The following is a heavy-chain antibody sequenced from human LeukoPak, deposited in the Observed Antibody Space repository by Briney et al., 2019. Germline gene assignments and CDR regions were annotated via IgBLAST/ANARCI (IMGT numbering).Heavy chain of an antibody. CDR1: GYTLTSNY. CDR3: ARDQEGFDY. V-gene: IGHV1-46*01. Sequence: ASVKVSCKASGYTLTSNYIHWVRQAPGQGLEWMGMIYPRDGSTSYAQKFQGRVTVTRDTSTSTVHMELSGLRSEDTAVYYCARDQEGFDYWGQGPLVTVSS. J-gene: IGHJ4*02. CDR2: IYPRDGST.